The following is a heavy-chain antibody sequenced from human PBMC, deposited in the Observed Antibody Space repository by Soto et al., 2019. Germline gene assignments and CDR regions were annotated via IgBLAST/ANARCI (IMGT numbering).Heavy chain of an antibody. J-gene: IGHJ4*02. CDR2: ISYDERTT. CDR3: ATGAASHAHPPYN. CDR1: GFTFSNYW. D-gene: IGHD1-1*01. Sequence: LRLSCAASGFTFSNYWIHWIRQAPGKGLVWVSRISYDERTTTYADSGKGRFTISRDNAKNTVFLEMKSLRSADTAVYYCATGAASHAHPPYNWGQGTRVTVSS. V-gene: IGHV3-74*01.